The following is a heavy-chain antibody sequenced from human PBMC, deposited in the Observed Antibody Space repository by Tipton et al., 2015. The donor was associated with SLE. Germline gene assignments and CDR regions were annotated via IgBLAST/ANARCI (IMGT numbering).Heavy chain of an antibody. CDR3: ARSSVLLVVHPYAFDI. D-gene: IGHD2-21*01. V-gene: IGHV5-51*03. J-gene: IGHJ3*02. CDR1: GYSFSNYW. Sequence: QLVQSGVEVKKPGDSLKISCKGSGYSFSNYWIGWVRQMPGKGLEWMGIIYPGDADTKYSPSLQGRVTISADTSVSTAYLQLSSLKASDTAVYYCARSSVLLVVHPYAFDIWGHGTMVTVSS. CDR2: IYPGDADT.